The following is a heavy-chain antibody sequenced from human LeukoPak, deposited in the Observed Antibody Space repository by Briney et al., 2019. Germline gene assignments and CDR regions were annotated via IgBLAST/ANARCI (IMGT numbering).Heavy chain of an antibody. D-gene: IGHD3-3*01. CDR3: ARHGHDFWSGQNRFDP. V-gene: IGHV1-18*01. Sequence: GASVKVSCKASGYTFSSYGISWVRQAPGQGLEWMGWISAYNGNTNYAQKFQGRVTMTTDTSTSTTYMEVRSLRSDDTAVYYCARHGHDFWSGQNRFDPWGQGTLVTVSS. J-gene: IGHJ5*02. CDR2: ISAYNGNT. CDR1: GYTFSSYG.